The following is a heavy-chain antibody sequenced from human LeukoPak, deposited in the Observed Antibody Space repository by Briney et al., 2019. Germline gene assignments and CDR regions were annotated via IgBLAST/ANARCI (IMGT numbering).Heavy chain of an antibody. D-gene: IGHD3-22*01. CDR1: GFSVSSNY. V-gene: IGHV3-53*01. J-gene: IGHJ4*02. CDR3: AGDTSPRYYYDSSADTKDY. CDR2: IYSGGTT. Sequence: GGSLRLSCAASGFSVSSNYVSWVRQAPGKGLEWVSVIYSGGTTYYADSIKGRFTISRDNSKNTLYLQMNSLRAEDTAVYYCAGDTSPRYYYDSSADTKDYWGQGTLVTVSS.